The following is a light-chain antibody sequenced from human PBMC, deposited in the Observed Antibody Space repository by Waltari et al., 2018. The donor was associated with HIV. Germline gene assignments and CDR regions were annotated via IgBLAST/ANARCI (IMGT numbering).Light chain of an antibody. CDR2: SND. J-gene: IGLJ3*02. Sequence: QSVLTQPPSASGTPGQMVTISCSGGSSYIGRKTVDWYQQLPGTAPKLLIYSNDQWPSGIPDVCSGAKSGTSSSLAISGLQSEDGADYDCAAWDDSLNVWVFGGGTKLTVL. V-gene: IGLV1-44*01. CDR1: SSYIGRKT. CDR3: AAWDDSLNVWV.